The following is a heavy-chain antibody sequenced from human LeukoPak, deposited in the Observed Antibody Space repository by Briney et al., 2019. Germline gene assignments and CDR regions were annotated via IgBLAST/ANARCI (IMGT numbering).Heavy chain of an antibody. CDR2: FDPEDGET. J-gene: IGHJ4*02. CDR1: GYTFTGCY. Sequence: ASVKVSCKASGYTFTGCYMHWVRQAPGKGLEWMGGFDPEDGETIYAQKFQGRVTMTEDTSTDTAYMELSSLRSEDTAVYYCATLFYYYDSSGADYWGQGTLVTVSS. D-gene: IGHD3-22*01. V-gene: IGHV1-24*01. CDR3: ATLFYYYDSSGADY.